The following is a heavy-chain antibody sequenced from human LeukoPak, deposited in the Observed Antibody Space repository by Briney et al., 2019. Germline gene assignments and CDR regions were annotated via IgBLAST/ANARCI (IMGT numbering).Heavy chain of an antibody. V-gene: IGHV2-5*02. J-gene: IGHJ4*02. Sequence: SGPTLVKPTQTLTLTCTFSGFSLSTSGVGVGWIRQPPGRALEWLALIYWDDDRRYSPSLKNRLTITKDISKNQVVLTMTNMDPVDTATYFCAQTRFAFGGGYFDYWGQGTLVTVSS. D-gene: IGHD3-16*01. CDR2: IYWDDDR. CDR1: GFSLSTSGVG. CDR3: AQTRFAFGGGYFDY.